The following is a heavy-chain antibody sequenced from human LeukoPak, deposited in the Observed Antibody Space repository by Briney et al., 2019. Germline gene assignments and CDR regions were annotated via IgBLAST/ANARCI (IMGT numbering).Heavy chain of an antibody. V-gene: IGHV4-4*07. CDR1: GGSISIYY. CDR2: ISTSEST. Sequence: SETLSLTCTVSGGSISIYYWSWIRQPAGKGLEWIGRISTSESTKYNPSLKSRVTMSVDTSKNQFSLKLSSVTAADTAVYYCAREYSSGWYFDYWGQGTLVTVSS. CDR3: AREYSSGWYFDY. D-gene: IGHD6-19*01. J-gene: IGHJ4*02.